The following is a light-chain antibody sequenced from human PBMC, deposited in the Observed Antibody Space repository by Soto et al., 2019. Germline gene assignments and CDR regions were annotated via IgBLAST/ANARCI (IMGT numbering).Light chain of an antibody. CDR3: QQYIASPPMYT. J-gene: IGKJ2*01. V-gene: IGKV3-20*01. CDR1: QSVISAF. CDR2: GAS. Sequence: EIVLTQSPGTLSLSPGERASLSCRASQSVISAFLAWYQQKPGQAPRLLIYGASTRATGIPDRISGSGSGTDFTLTISRLEPEDFAVYYCQQYIASPPMYTFGQGTKLEIK.